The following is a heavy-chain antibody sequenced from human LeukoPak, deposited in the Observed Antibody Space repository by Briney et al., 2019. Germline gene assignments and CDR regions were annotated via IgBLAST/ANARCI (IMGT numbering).Heavy chain of an antibody. Sequence: SETPSLTCTVSGGSISSYYWSWIRQPPGKGLEWIGDISYSGSTTYKPSLISRVTISVDTSKNQFSLKLNSVTAADTAVYYCARAPPGIGYYFDNWGQGTLVTVSS. D-gene: IGHD1-14*01. V-gene: IGHV4-59*01. J-gene: IGHJ4*02. CDR3: ARAPPGIGYYFDN. CDR1: GGSISSYY. CDR2: ISYSGST.